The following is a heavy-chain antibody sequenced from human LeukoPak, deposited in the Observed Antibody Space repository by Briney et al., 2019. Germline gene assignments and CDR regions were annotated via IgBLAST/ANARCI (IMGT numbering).Heavy chain of an antibody. CDR3: ARGGFSYGYSYN. CDR1: GFTFSSYS. J-gene: IGHJ4*02. D-gene: IGHD5-18*01. Sequence: GGSLRLSCAASGFTFSSYSMNWVRQAPGKGLEWVSSISSSSSYIYYADSVKGRFTISRDNAKNSLYLQMNSLRAEDTAVYYCARGGFSYGYSYNWGQGTLVTVSS. CDR2: ISSSSSYI. V-gene: IGHV3-21*01.